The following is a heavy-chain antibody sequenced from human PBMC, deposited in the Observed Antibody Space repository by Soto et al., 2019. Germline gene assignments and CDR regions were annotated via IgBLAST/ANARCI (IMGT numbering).Heavy chain of an antibody. D-gene: IGHD6-13*01. V-gene: IGHV5-51*01. CDR3: ARTAAAGKYYYGMEV. CDR2: IYPGDSDT. J-gene: IGHJ6*02. CDR1: GYSFTSYW. Sequence: GYSLKMSCRGSGYSFTSYWIGLVLQITGKGLECMGIIYPGDSDTRYSPSFQGQVTISADKSISTAYLQWSSLKASDTAMYYCARTAAAGKYYYGMEVWGQGTTVTVSS.